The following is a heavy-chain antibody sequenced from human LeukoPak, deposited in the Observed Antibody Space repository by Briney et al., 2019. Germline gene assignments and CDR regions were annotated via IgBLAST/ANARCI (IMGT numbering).Heavy chain of an antibody. D-gene: IGHD6-6*01. J-gene: IGHJ6*03. CDR1: GFTFSSYG. V-gene: IGHV3-30*02. CDR3: AKDQGQLAYYYMDV. CDR2: IRYDGSNK. Sequence: PGGSLRLSCAASGFTFSSYGIHWVRQAPGKGLEWVAFIRYDGSNKYYADSVKGRFTISRDNSKNTLYLQMNSLRAEDTAVYYCAKDQGQLAYYYMDVWGKGTTVTVSS.